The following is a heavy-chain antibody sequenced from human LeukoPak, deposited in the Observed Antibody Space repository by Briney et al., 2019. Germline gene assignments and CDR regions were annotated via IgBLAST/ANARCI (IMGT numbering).Heavy chain of an antibody. V-gene: IGHV4-34*01. CDR2: INHSGST. Sequence: SFXXXYWSWVRQXPGKGLEGIGEINHSGSTNYNPSLKSRVTISVDTSKNQFSLKLSSVTAADTAVYYCARPRLLWFGELSGTYDYWGQGTLVTVSS. CDR3: ARPRLLWFGELSGTYDY. J-gene: IGHJ4*02. D-gene: IGHD3-10*01. CDR1: SFXXXY.